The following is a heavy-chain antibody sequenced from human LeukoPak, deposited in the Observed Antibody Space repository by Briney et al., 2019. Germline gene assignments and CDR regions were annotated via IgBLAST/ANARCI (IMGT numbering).Heavy chain of an antibody. Sequence: SETLSLTCAVYGGSFSGYYWSWIRQPPGKGLEWIGEINHSGSTNYNPSLKSRVTISVDTSKNQFSLKLSSVTAADTAVYYCASTKAKAGPWGQGALVTVSS. D-gene: IGHD2-2*01. CDR3: ASTKAKAGP. CDR2: INHSGST. V-gene: IGHV4-34*01. CDR1: GGSFSGYY. J-gene: IGHJ5*02.